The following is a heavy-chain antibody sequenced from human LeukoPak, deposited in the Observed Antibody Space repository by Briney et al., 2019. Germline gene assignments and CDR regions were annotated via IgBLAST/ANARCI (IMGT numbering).Heavy chain of an antibody. V-gene: IGHV4-34*01. CDR1: GGSFSGYY. Sequence: SETLSLTCAVYGGSFSGYYWSWIRQPPGKGLEWIGEINHSGSTNYNPSLKSRVTISVDTSKNQFSLKLSSVTAADTAVYYCAREKTGRIAAAGTNYFDYWGQGTLVTVSS. CDR2: INHSGST. D-gene: IGHD6-13*01. J-gene: IGHJ4*02. CDR3: AREKTGRIAAAGTNYFDY.